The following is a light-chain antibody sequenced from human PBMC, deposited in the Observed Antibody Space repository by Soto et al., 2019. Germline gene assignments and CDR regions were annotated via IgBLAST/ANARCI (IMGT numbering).Light chain of an antibody. J-gene: IGKJ1*01. CDR1: QSISNH. V-gene: IGKV1-39*01. CDR3: QQSYSTRWT. CDR2: AAS. Sequence: DIQMTQSPSSLSASVGDRVTITCRASQSISNHLNWYQQKPGKAPKLLIFAASSLQSGVPSRFSGSRSGPDFTLTITSLQPEDFATYYCQQSYSTRWTFGQGTKVDIK.